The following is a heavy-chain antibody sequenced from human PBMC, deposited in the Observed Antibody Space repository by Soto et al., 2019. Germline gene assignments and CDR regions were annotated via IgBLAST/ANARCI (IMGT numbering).Heavy chain of an antibody. D-gene: IGHD5-12*01. J-gene: IGHJ4*02. CDR2: INAGNGNT. V-gene: IGHV1-3*01. Sequence: ASVKVSCKASGYTFTSYAMHWVRQAPGQRLEWMGWINAGNGNTKYSQKFQGRVTITRDTSASTAYMELSSLRSEDTAVYYCARDRRWLRIFDYWGKGTLVTVSS. CDR3: ARDRRWLRIFDY. CDR1: GYTFTSYA.